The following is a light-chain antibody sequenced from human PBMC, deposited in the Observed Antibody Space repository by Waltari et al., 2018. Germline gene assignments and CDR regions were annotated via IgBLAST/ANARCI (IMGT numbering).Light chain of an antibody. CDR2: KAS. CDR3: QQSYSTPYT. V-gene: IGKV1-5*03. J-gene: IGKJ2*01. CDR1: QSINSW. Sequence: DIQMTQFPSTLSASVGDRLTITCRASQSINSWLAWYQQNPGKAPKLLIYKASSLESGAPSRFSGSGSGTEFTLTISSLQPDDFATYYCQQSYSTPYTFGQGTKLEIK.